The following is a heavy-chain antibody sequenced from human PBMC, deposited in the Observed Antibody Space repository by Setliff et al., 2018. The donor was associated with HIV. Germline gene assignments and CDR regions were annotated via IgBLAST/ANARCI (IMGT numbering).Heavy chain of an antibody. D-gene: IGHD7-27*01. J-gene: IGHJ6*03. CDR2: INPNSGDT. Sequence: ASVKVSCKASGYSFSDDYMHWVRQAPGQGLEWMGWINPNSGDTNYAQKLQGRATMTRDTSISTVYMELSRLISDDTAVYYCVRDRTHQNWGSRGYYYMDVWGKGTTVTVSS. V-gene: IGHV1-2*02. CDR1: GYSFSDDY. CDR3: VRDRTHQNWGSRGYYYMDV.